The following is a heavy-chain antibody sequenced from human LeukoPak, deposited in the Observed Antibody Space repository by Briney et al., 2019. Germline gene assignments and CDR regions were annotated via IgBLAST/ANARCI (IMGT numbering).Heavy chain of an antibody. Sequence: SGTLSLTCAVSGGSISSSNWWSWVRQSPGKGLEWIGEIYHSGSTNYNPSLKSRVTISVDKSKNQFSLKLSSVTAADTAVYYCAKDSLPDSSSWYCDYWGQGTLVTVSS. D-gene: IGHD6-13*01. V-gene: IGHV4-4*02. CDR1: GGSISSSNW. J-gene: IGHJ4*02. CDR3: AKDSLPDSSSWYCDY. CDR2: IYHSGST.